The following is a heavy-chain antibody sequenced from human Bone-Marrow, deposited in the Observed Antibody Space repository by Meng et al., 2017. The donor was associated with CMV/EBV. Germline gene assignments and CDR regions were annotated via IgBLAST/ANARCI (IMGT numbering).Heavy chain of an antibody. CDR2: ISAYNGNT. J-gene: IGHJ5*02. Sequence: ASVKVSCKASGYTFTSYGISWVRQAPGQGLEWMGWISAYNGNTNYAQKFQGRVTMTRDTSISTAYMELSRLRSDDTAVYYCATSSAAVNWIDPWGQGTMVTVSS. CDR1: GYTFTSYG. D-gene: IGHD6-6*01. V-gene: IGHV1-18*01. CDR3: ATSSAAVNWIDP.